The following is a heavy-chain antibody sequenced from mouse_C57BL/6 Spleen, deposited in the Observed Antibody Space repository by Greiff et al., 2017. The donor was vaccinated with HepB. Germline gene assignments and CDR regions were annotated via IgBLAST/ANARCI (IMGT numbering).Heavy chain of an antibody. D-gene: IGHD1-1*01. J-gene: IGHJ4*01. V-gene: IGHV1-72*01. Sequence: QVQLQQPGAELVKPGASVKLSCKASGYTFTSYWMHWVKPRPGRGLEWLGRIDPNSGGTKYNEKFKSKATLTVDKPSSTAYMQLSSLTSEDSAVYYCARRDYYGSSKSSYYAMDYWGQGTSVTVSS. CDR1: GYTFTSYW. CDR3: ARRDYYGSSKSSYYAMDY. CDR2: IDPNSGGT.